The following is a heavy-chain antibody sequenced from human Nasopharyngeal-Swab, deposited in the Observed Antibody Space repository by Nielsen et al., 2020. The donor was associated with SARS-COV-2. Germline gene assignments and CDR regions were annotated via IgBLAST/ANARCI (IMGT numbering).Heavy chain of an antibody. D-gene: IGHD3-22*01. Sequence: GSLRLSCTVSGGSISSGGYYWSWIRQHPGKGLEWIGYIYYSGSTNYNPSLKSRVTISVDTSKNQFSLKLSSVTAADTAVYYCARLLLSPYDRRIDYFDYWGQGTLVTVSS. CDR1: GGSISSGGYY. V-gene: IGHV4-61*08. J-gene: IGHJ4*02. CDR3: ARLLLSPYDRRIDYFDY. CDR2: IYYSGST.